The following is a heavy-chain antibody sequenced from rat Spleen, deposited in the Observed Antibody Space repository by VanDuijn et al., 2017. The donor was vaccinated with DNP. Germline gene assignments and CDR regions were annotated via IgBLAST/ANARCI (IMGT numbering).Heavy chain of an antibody. Sequence: VLLVETDGGLVEPGRALKLYCAVPGFTFSDYYMAWIRQAPKKGLEWVATIIYDGGNTYYRDSVKGPFTISRDNAKNTQYLQMDSLMSEDTATYYCARGENNYIYWYFDFWGPGTMVTVSS. J-gene: IGHJ1*01. D-gene: IGHD1-10*01. V-gene: IGHV5-17*01. CDR1: GFTFSDYY. CDR3: ARGENNYIYWYFDF. CDR2: IIYDGGNT.